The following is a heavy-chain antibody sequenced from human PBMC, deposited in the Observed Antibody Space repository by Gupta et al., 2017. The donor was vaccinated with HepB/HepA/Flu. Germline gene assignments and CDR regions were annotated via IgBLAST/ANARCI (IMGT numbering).Heavy chain of an antibody. CDR2: ISYDGSNK. CDR1: GFPFSSHG. Sequence: QVQLVHSGGGVVQPGRSLRLPCAASGFPFSSHGMPWVRQAPGKGLEWVAVISYDGSNKYYADAVKGRFTISRDNSKNTLYLQMKSLRAEEKAVYYCAKASEPFIGYYFDDWGQGTLVTVSS. D-gene: IGHD1-14*01. V-gene: IGHV3-30*18. J-gene: IGHJ4*02. CDR3: AKASEPFIGYYFDD.